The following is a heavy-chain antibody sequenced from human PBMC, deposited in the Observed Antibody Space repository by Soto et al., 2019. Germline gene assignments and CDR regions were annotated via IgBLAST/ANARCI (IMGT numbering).Heavy chain of an antibody. CDR3: ARALTPTDY. CDR1: GYTFTSYG. CDR2: ISAHNGNT. D-gene: IGHD3-9*01. J-gene: IGHJ4*02. Sequence: QVPLVQSGAEVKKPGASVKVSCKTSGYTFTSYGITWVRQAPGQVLEWMGWISAHNGNTIYAQKIRGRVTMTTATSTSTAYMELRRLRSEDTALYYWARALTPTDYWGQGTLVTVSA. V-gene: IGHV1-18*01.